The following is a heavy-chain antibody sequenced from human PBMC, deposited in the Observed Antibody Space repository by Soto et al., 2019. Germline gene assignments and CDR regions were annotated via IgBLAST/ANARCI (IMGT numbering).Heavy chain of an antibody. CDR3: ARGGYDFWSGYSPLMLLDY. D-gene: IGHD3-3*01. J-gene: IGHJ4*02. Sequence: SQTLSLTCAVYGGSFSGYYWSWIRQPPEKGLEWIGEINHSGSTNYDPSLKSRVTISVDTSKNQFSLKLSSVTAADTAVYYCARGGYDFWSGYSPLMLLDYWGQGTLVTVSS. CDR2: INHSGST. V-gene: IGHV4-34*01. CDR1: GGSFSGYY.